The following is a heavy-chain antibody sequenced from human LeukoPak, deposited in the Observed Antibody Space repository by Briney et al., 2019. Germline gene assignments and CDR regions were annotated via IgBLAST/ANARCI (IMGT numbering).Heavy chain of an antibody. Sequence: ASVKVSCKASGYTFTSYYMHWVRQAPGQGLEWKGIINPSGGSTSYAQKFQGRVTMTRDTSTSTVYMELSSLRSEDTAVYYCARDGDGSFARRANYFDYWGQGTLVTVSS. CDR2: INPSGGST. D-gene: IGHD2-21*01. J-gene: IGHJ4*02. CDR3: ARDGDGSFARRANYFDY. V-gene: IGHV1-46*01. CDR1: GYTFTSYY.